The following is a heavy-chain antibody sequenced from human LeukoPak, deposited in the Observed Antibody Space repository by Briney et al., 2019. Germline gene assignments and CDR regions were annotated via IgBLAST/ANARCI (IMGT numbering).Heavy chain of an antibody. Sequence: GGSLRLSCAASGFTFSSYAMSWVRQAPGKGPEWVSAISGSGGSTYYADSVKGRFTISRDNSKNTLYLQMNSLRAEDTAVYYCAKDRVLYSSSLPFDYWGQGTLVTVSS. D-gene: IGHD6-13*01. CDR1: GFTFSSYA. CDR3: AKDRVLYSSSLPFDY. CDR2: ISGSGGST. V-gene: IGHV3-23*01. J-gene: IGHJ4*02.